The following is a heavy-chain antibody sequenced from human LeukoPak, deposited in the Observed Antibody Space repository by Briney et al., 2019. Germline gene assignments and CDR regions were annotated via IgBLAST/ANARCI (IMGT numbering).Heavy chain of an antibody. CDR1: GYSFTSYW. Sequence: GASLQISCKGSGYSFTSYWIGWVRQMPGKGLEWMGIIYPGDSDTRYSPSFQGQVTISADKSISTAYLQWSSLKASDTAMYYCARHLGIAATGDDAIDIWGQGTMVTVSS. CDR3: ARHLGIAATGDDAIDI. J-gene: IGHJ3*02. V-gene: IGHV5-51*01. CDR2: IYPGDSDT. D-gene: IGHD6-13*01.